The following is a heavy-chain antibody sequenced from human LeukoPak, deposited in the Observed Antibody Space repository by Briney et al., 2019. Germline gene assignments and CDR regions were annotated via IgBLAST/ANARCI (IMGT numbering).Heavy chain of an antibody. D-gene: IGHD6-13*01. CDR2: IYTSGST. J-gene: IGHJ4*02. Sequence: SETLSLTCTVSGGSISSYYWSWIRQPAGKGLEWIGRIYTSGSTNYNPSLKSRVTISVDTSKNQFSLKLSSMTAADTAVYYCAVEQLAQLYDYWGQGTLVTVSS. CDR3: AVEQLAQLYDY. V-gene: IGHV4-4*07. CDR1: GGSISSYY.